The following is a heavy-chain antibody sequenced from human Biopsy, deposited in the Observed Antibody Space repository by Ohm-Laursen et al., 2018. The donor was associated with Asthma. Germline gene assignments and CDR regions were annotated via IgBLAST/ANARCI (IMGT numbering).Heavy chain of an antibody. CDR1: RDSFSNYA. CDR2: LIPVLGTP. CDR3: ARGYSGSDRIVYYYSGLEV. J-gene: IGHJ6*02. Sequence: SVKVSCKASRDSFSNYAISWVRQAPGQGPEWMGGLIPVLGTPDHAQMFEGRVTITADESTSTAYMELSSLSSEDTAVYYCARGYSGSDRIVYYYSGLEVWGQGTTVTVSS. D-gene: IGHD5-12*01. V-gene: IGHV1-69*13.